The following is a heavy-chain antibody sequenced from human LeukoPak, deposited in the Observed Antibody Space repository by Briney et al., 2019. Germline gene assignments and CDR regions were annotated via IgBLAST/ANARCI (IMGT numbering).Heavy chain of an antibody. CDR1: GFTFDDYA. CDR3: AKGSAYYDILTGYSPSAPMDV. J-gene: IGHJ6*03. CDR2: ISWNSGSI. V-gene: IGHV3-9*01. D-gene: IGHD3-9*01. Sequence: PGGSLRLSCAASGFTFDDYAMHWVRQAPGKGLEWVSGISWNSGSIGYADSVKGRFTISRDNAKNSLYLQMNSLRAEDTALYYCAKGSAYYDILTGYSPSAPMDVWGKGTTVTISS.